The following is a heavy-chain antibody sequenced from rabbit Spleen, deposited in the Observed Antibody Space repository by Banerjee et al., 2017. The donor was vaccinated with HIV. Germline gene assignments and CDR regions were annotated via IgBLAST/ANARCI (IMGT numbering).Heavy chain of an antibody. CDR3: VRDRLPYGGASGYKGYFDL. CDR2: IEPIFGNT. CDR1: GFDFSNYG. J-gene: IGHJ4*01. Sequence: QEQLVESGGGLVQPGGSLKLSCKASGFDFSNYGVSWVRQAPGKGLEWIGYIEPIFGNTYYANWVNGRFTISSHNAQNTLYLQVSSLTAADTATYFCVRDRLPYGGASGYKGYFDLWGQGTLVTVS. D-gene: IGHD1-1*01. V-gene: IGHV1S47*01.